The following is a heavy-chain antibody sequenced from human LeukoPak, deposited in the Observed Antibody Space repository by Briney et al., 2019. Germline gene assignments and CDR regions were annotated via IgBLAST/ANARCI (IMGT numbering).Heavy chain of an antibody. CDR2: INHSGST. CDR1: GGSFSRYY. CDR3: ARHRYHYGSGRRSRWFDP. Sequence: SPSETLSLTCAVYGGSFSRYYWSWISQPPGKGLEWIGEINHSGSTNYNPSLKSRVTISVDTSKNQFSLKLSSVTAADTAVYYCARHRYHYGSGRRSRWFDPWGQGTLVTVSS. V-gene: IGHV4-34*01. J-gene: IGHJ5*02. D-gene: IGHD3-10*01.